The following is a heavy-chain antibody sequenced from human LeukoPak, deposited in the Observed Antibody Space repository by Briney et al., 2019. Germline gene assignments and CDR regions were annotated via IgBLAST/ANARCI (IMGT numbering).Heavy chain of an antibody. CDR2: INPKSGGT. Sequence: ASVKVSCKASGYIFTGYYMHWVRQAPGQGLEWMGWINPKSGGTNYAQKFQGRVTMTRDTSISTAYMELSRLRSDDTAVYYCARVIAVAGTLDYWGQGTLVTVSS. CDR1: GYIFTGYY. J-gene: IGHJ4*02. V-gene: IGHV1-2*02. D-gene: IGHD6-19*01. CDR3: ARVIAVAGTLDY.